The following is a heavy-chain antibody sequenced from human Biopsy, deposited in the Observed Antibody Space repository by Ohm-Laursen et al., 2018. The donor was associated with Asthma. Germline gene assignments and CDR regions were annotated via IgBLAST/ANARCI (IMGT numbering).Heavy chain of an antibody. V-gene: IGHV1-69*13. CDR1: GGTFNTYV. J-gene: IGHJ4*02. D-gene: IGHD2-2*01. CDR3: ARKAGSCISRTCYSLDF. CDR2: LTSVFGTT. Sequence: SVKVSCKSLGGTFNTYVIGWVRPAPSPGLERMGGLTSVFGTTTYPQKFQDRVTITADDSTSTVYMELSSLRSEDTAVYYCARKAGSCISRTCYSLDFWGQGTLVTVSS.